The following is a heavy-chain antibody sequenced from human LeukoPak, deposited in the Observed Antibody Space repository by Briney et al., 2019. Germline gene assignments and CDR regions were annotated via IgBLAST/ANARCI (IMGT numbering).Heavy chain of an antibody. CDR2: IYYSGGT. D-gene: IGHD6-19*01. V-gene: IGHV4-39*01. CDR3: ARLGTHIAVAGDPSY. Sequence: PSETLSLTCSVSGGSISRSSYYWGWIRQPPGKGLEWIGNIYYSGGTYYNPPLKSRVTISVDTSKNQFSLKLTSVTATDTAVYYCARLGTHIAVAGDPSYWGQGTLVTVSS. J-gene: IGHJ4*02. CDR1: GGSISRSSYY.